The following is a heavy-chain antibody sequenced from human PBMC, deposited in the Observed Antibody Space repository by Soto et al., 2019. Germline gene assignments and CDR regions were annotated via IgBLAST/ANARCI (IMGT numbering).Heavy chain of an antibody. D-gene: IGHD1-26*01. CDR3: ARRGSGTYYDY. V-gene: IGHV3-23*01. Sequence: DVQLLESGGGLVQPGGSLRLSCAASGFTFSSYAMRWVRQAPVKGLEWVSAISDSGDSTYYADSVKGRFTISRDNSKNTLYLQMNSLRAEDTGVYYCARRGSGTYYDYWGKGTLVTVPS. CDR1: GFTFSSYA. J-gene: IGHJ4*02. CDR2: ISDSGDST.